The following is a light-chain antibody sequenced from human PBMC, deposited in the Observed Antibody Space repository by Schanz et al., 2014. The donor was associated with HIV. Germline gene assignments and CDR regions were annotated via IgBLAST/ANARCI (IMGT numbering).Light chain of an antibody. CDR1: QGVSSY. V-gene: IGKV1-9*01. CDR2: GAS. J-gene: IGKJ4*01. CDR3: LQANSFPRT. Sequence: IQLTQSPSSLSASVGERVTITCRASQGVSSYLAWYQQKPREAPKLLISGASTLQNGVPSRFSGSGSGTHFTLTISSLQPEDFGTYYCLQANSFPRTFGGGTKVETK.